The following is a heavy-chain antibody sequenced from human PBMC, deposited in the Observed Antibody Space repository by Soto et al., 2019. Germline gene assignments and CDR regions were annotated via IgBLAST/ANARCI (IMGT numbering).Heavy chain of an antibody. CDR1: GYTFTGYY. V-gene: IGHV1-2*02. Sequence: GASVKVSCKASGYTFTGYYMHWVRQAPGQGLEWMGWINPNSGGTNYAQKFQGRVTMTRDTSISTAYMELSRLRSDDTAVYYCAREMTYYYDSSGRRPLGYWGQGTLVTVSS. D-gene: IGHD3-22*01. CDR3: AREMTYYYDSSGRRPLGY. CDR2: INPNSGGT. J-gene: IGHJ4*02.